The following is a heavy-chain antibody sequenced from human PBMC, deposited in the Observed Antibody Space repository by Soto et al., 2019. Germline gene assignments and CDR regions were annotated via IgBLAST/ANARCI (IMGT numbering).Heavy chain of an antibody. V-gene: IGHV3-23*01. Sequence: SCSVSGIMFGKYAVSWVRLAPGKGLDWVSVVGPSGASTFYADSVRGRFTISRDNSENTLYLQMNSLRAADTALYFCARSYYYDSTGYFRTFDYCCPVTLVAVSS. J-gene: IGHJ4*02. CDR3: ARSYYYDSTGYFRTFDY. CDR2: VGPSGAST. D-gene: IGHD3-22*01. CDR1: GIMFGKYA.